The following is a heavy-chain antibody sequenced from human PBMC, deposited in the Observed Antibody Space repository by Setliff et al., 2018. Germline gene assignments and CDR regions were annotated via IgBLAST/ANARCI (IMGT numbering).Heavy chain of an antibody. Sequence: SETLSLTCTVSGYSISSGYIWGWIRQPPGKGLEWVGNVGHTGSINYNPSLKSRLTISRDTSKNQVSLKLNSVTATDTAVYYCARDLGHGGDSDYWGQGILVTAPQ. CDR2: VGHTGSI. D-gene: IGHD2-21*02. CDR3: ARDLGHGGDSDY. CDR1: GYSISSGYI. V-gene: IGHV4-38-2*02. J-gene: IGHJ4*02.